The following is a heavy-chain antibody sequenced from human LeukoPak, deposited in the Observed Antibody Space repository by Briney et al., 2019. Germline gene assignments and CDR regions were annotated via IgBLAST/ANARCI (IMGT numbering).Heavy chain of an antibody. V-gene: IGHV1-69*05. Sequence: AASVRVSCKASGGTFSSYAISWVRQAPGQGLEWMGGIIPIFGTANYAQKFQGRVTITTDESTSTAYMELSSLRSEDTAVYYCAAQAGSNYPNYYYYYMDVWGKGTTVTVSS. CDR3: AAQAGSNYPNYYYYYMDV. D-gene: IGHD4-11*01. CDR1: GGTFSSYA. J-gene: IGHJ6*03. CDR2: IIPIFGTA.